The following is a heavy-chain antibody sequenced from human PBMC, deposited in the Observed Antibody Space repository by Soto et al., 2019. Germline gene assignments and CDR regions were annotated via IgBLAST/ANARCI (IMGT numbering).Heavy chain of an antibody. V-gene: IGHV1-69*13. CDR3: ARAERPYGDYDNYYFAMDV. J-gene: IGHJ6*02. Sequence: SVKVYCRASGGTFSRYAISWVRRAPGQGLEWIGGFIPIYGTRNYAQKFQGRVTITADESTSTAYMELSSLRSGDTAVYYCARAERPYGDYDNYYFAMDVWDQGTSVTVSS. CDR2: FIPIYGTR. D-gene: IGHD4-17*01. CDR1: GGTFSRYA.